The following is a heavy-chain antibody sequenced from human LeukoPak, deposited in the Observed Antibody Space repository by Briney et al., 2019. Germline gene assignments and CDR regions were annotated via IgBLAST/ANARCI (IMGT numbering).Heavy chain of an antibody. CDR2: VSDDGGNK. CDR1: GFTFSNYG. V-gene: IGHV3-30*18. J-gene: IGHJ4*02. Sequence: GGSLRLSCAASGFTFSNYGMHWVRQAPGKGLEWVAVVSDDGGNKYYVDSVKGRFTISRDNSKNTLYLQMNSLRTEDTAVYYCAKAETVTQRGYFDYRGQGNLVTVSS. D-gene: IGHD4-17*01. CDR3: AKAETVTQRGYFDY.